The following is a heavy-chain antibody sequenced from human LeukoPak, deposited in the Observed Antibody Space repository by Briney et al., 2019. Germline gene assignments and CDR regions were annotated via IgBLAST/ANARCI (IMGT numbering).Heavy chain of an antibody. D-gene: IGHD2-15*01. Sequence: GGSLRLSCAASGFIFSDYYMSWIRQAPGKGLEWVSYISSSGSTMYYTDSVKGRFTISRDNAKDSLYLQMNSLRAEDTAVYYCAKVRLGYCSGGSCSRGGTSMDVWGRGTTVTISS. V-gene: IGHV3-11*04. CDR3: AKVRLGYCSGGSCSRGGTSMDV. CDR2: ISSSGSTM. CDR1: GFIFSDYY. J-gene: IGHJ6*03.